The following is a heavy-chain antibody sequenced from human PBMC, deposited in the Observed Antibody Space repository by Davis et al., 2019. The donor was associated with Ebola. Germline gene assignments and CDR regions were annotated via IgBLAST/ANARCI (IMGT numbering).Heavy chain of an antibody. V-gene: IGHV1-8*01. CDR1: GYTFTSYD. D-gene: IGHD5-18*01. Sequence: ASVKVSCKASGYTFTSYDINWVRQATGQGLEWMGWMNPNSGNTGYAQKFQGRVTMTRNTSISTAYMELSSLRSEDTAVYYCARDPRGVSGYSYGLFGMDVWGQGTTVTVSS. J-gene: IGHJ6*02. CDR3: ARDPRGVSGYSYGLFGMDV. CDR2: MNPNSGNT.